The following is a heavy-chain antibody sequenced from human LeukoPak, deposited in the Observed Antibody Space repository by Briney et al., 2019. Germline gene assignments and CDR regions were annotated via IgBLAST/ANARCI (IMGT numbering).Heavy chain of an antibody. CDR1: GFTFSNAW. D-gene: IGHD1-14*01. Sequence: GGSLRLSCAASGFTFSNAWMSWVRQAPGKGLEWVGRIKSKTDGGTTDYAAPVKGRFTISRDDSKNTLYLQMNSLKTEDTAVYYCTTSSNRVYYYYYYMDVWGKGTTVTVSS. CDR2: IKSKTDGGTT. V-gene: IGHV3-15*01. CDR3: TTSSNRVYYYYYYMDV. J-gene: IGHJ6*03.